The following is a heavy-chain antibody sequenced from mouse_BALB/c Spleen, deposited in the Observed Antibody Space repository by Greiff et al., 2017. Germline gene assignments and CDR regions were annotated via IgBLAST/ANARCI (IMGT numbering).Heavy chain of an antibody. CDR2: IRSKSNNYAT. CDR1: GFTFNTNA. CDR3: VAYYTFAY. D-gene: IGHD2-12*01. J-gene: IGHJ3*01. V-gene: IGHV10S3*01. Sequence: EAGGGLVQPKGSLKLSCAASGFTFNTNAMNWVRQAPGKGLEWVARIRSKSNNYATYYADSVKDRFTISRDDSQSMLYLQMNNLKTEDTAMYYCVAYYTFAYWGQGTLVTVSA.